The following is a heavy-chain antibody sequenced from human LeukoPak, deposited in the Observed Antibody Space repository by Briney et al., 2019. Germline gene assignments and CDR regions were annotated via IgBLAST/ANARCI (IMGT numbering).Heavy chain of an antibody. CDR3: ARDFMGATDFDY. V-gene: IGHV3-33*01. J-gene: IGHJ4*02. CDR1: GFTFSSYG. Sequence: PGGTLRLSCAASGFTFSSYGMHWVRQAPGKGLEWVAVIWYDGSNKYYADSVKGRFTISRDNSKNTLYLQMNSLRAEDTAVYYCARDFMGATDFDYWGQGTLVTVSS. CDR2: IWYDGSNK. D-gene: IGHD1-26*01.